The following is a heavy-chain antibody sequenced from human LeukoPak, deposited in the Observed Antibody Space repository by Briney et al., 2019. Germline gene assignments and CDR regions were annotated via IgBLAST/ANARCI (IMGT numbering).Heavy chain of an antibody. Sequence: GGSLRLSCAASGFTFSNYWMSWVRQAPGKGLEWVANIKQDGSEKYYVDSVKGRFTISRDNAKNSLYLQINSLRAEDTAVYYCAGSVLWFGESRMNWFDPWGQGTLVTVSS. CDR1: GFTFSNYW. CDR3: AGSVLWFGESRMNWFDP. D-gene: IGHD3-10*01. CDR2: IKQDGSEK. J-gene: IGHJ5*02. V-gene: IGHV3-7*01.